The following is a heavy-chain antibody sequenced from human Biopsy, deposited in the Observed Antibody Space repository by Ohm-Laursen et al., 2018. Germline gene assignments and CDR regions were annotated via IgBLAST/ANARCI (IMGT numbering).Heavy chain of an antibody. V-gene: IGHV1-69*13. CDR2: IIGMFGTA. Sequence: ASVKVSCKASGGPFSSYAVTWVRQAPGQGLEWMGGIIGMFGTADYAQRFQGRVTITADESTSTAYMELSSLRSEDTAVYYCAADINVWNVNYWGQGTQVTVSS. CDR1: GGPFSSYA. J-gene: IGHJ4*02. CDR3: AADINVWNVNY. D-gene: IGHD1-1*01.